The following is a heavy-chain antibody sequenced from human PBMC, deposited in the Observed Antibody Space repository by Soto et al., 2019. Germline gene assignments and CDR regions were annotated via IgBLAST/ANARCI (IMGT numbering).Heavy chain of an antibody. CDR2: ISSSSSYI. V-gene: IGHV3-21*01. J-gene: IGHJ6*02. CDR3: AREGIAVAESWAVYCYYYYGMDV. Sequence: EVQLVESGGGLVQPGGSLRLSCAASGFTFSSYSMNWVRQAPGKGLEWVSSISSSSSYIYYADSVKGRFTISRDNAKNSLYLQMNSLRDDDTAVYYCAREGIAVAESWAVYCYYYYGMDVWGQGTTVTVSS. CDR1: GFTFSSYS. D-gene: IGHD6-19*01.